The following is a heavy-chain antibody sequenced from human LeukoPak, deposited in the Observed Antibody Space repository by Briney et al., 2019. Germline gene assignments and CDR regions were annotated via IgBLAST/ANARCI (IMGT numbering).Heavy chain of an antibody. CDR3: AKGSGYGDYGLDY. V-gene: IGHV3-30*18. Sequence: PGGSLRLSCAASGFTFINYGMHWVRQAPGKELQGVAVISNDGSNKYYADSVKDQFTISRDNSKNTLYLQMNGLRHEDTAVCYCAKGSGYGDYGLDYWGQGTLVTVSS. CDR1: GFTFINYG. CDR2: ISNDGSNK. D-gene: IGHD4-17*01. J-gene: IGHJ4*02.